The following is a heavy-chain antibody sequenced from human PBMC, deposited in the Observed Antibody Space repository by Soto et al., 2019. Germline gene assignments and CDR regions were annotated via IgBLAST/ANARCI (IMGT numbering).Heavy chain of an antibody. D-gene: IGHD3-10*01. J-gene: IGHJ6*03. CDR2: INDSGNI. CDR3: ARGLILWFGELSRRGGYYYYMDV. Sequence: QVQLQQWGAGLLKPSETLSLTCAVYGGSFSGYQWTWIRQTPVKGLECIGEINDSGNINYNPSLKSRVTILVDTAKEQISLRLSSVTAADTAVYYCARGLILWFGELSRRGGYYYYMDVWGKGTSVTVSS. V-gene: IGHV4-34*01. CDR1: GGSFSGYQ.